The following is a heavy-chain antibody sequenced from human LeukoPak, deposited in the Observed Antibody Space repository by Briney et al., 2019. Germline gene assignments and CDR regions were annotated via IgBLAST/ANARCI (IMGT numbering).Heavy chain of an antibody. Sequence: PGGSLRLSCTTSGFNFRAYWMGWVRQAPGKGLEWVAFVRYDGSNKYYADSVKGRFTISRDNSKNTLYLQMNSLRAEDTAVYYCAKVSGLGYYYDSSGYYFDYWGQGTLVTVSS. CDR3: AKVSGLGYYYDSSGYYFDY. V-gene: IGHV3-30*02. D-gene: IGHD3-22*01. CDR2: VRYDGSNK. CDR1: GFNFRAYW. J-gene: IGHJ4*02.